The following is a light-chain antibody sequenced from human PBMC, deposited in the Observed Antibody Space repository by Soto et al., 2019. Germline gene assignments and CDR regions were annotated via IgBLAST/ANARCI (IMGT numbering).Light chain of an antibody. CDR2: DVS. Sequence: QSALTQPASVSGSPGQSITISCTGTSSDVGGYNYVSWYQQHPGKAPKLMIYDVSNRPSGVSNRFSGSKSGNTASLTISGLQAEDEADYYCSPYTRRSISYVFGTGSKVTVL. J-gene: IGLJ1*01. V-gene: IGLV2-14*01. CDR1: SSDVGGYNY. CDR3: SPYTRRSISYV.